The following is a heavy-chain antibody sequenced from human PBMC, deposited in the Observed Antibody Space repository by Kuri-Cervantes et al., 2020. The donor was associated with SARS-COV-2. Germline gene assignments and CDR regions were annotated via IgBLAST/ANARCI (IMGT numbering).Heavy chain of an antibody. V-gene: IGHV4-39*01. D-gene: IGHD3-3*01. CDR2: IYYSGST. Sequence: SETLSLTCTVSGGSISSSSYYWGWIRQPPGKGLEWIGSIYYSGSTYYNPSLKSRVTISVDTSKNQFSLKLSSVTAADTAVYYCARQMRSSITIFGVVITRNWFDPWGQGTLVTDSS. CDR3: ARQMRSSITIFGVVITRNWFDP. CDR1: GGSISSSSYY. J-gene: IGHJ5*02.